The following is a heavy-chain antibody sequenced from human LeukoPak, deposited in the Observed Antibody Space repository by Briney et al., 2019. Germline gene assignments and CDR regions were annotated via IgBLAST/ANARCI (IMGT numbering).Heavy chain of an antibody. CDR3: ASPLYSTSSYGVYYFDY. Sequence: GRSLRLSCAASGFTFSSYAMHWVRQAPGKGLGWVAVISYDGSNKYYADSVQPPFTISRDTSNNPLYLQMNSLRPQATAVYYCASPLYSTSSYGVYYFDYWGQGTLVTVSS. CDR1: GFTFSSYA. V-gene: IGHV3-30-3*01. J-gene: IGHJ4*02. D-gene: IGHD6-13*01. CDR2: ISYDGSNK.